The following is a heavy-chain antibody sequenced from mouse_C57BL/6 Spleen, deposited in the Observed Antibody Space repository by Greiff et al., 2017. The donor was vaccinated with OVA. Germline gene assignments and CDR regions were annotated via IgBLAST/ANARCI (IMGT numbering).Heavy chain of an antibody. CDR2: IDPSDSYT. CDR3: ARGGVFAY. J-gene: IGHJ3*01. V-gene: IGHV1-50*01. Sequence: VQLQESGAEFVKPGASVKLSCKASGFTFTSYWMQWVKQRPGKGLEWIGEIDPSDSYTNYNQKFKGKATLTVDKSSRTAYMQLSSLTSEDSAVYYCARGGVFAYWGQGTLVTVSA. CDR1: GFTFTSYW.